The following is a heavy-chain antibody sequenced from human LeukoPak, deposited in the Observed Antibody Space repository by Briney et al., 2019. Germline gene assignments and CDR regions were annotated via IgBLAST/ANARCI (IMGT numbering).Heavy chain of an antibody. CDR2: MNPNSGNT. V-gene: IGHV1-8*01. J-gene: IGHJ4*02. D-gene: IGHD6-13*01. CDR1: GDTFTSYD. CDR3: ARGVRSWYFNY. Sequence: GASVKVSCKAAGDTFTSYDINWVRQATGEGVERMGWMNPNSGNTAYAQKFQGRVTMTRNTSISTAYMELSSLRSEDTAVYYCARGVRSWYFNYWGQGTLVTVSS.